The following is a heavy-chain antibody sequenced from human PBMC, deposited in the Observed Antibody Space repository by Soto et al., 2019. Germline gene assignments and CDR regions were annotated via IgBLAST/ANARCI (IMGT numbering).Heavy chain of an antibody. CDR3: ARSVAVPGENIDY. D-gene: IGHD6-19*01. CDR2: VYYTGST. CDR1: GGSISGSY. J-gene: IGHJ4*02. Sequence: SETLSLTCSVSGGSISGSYWSWIRQSPGKGLEWLGYVYYTGSTNYSPSLRSRVSISVDTSKNEFSLRLSSVTAADTAVYFCARSVAVPGENIDYWGQGSQVTVSS. V-gene: IGHV4-59*01.